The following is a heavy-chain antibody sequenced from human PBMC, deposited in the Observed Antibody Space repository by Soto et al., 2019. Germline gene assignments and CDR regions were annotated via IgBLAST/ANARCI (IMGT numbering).Heavy chain of an antibody. J-gene: IGHJ5*02. Sequence: VEASSEAPGVGFESCACCWVCHATGQGLEWMGDIIPFFNTVEYAQKFQGRVTITADESTSTAYMELTSLGSEDTAVYYCARRRRYGSGSYYWFNDFDPWGQGTPVTGSS. CDR3: ARRRRYGSGSYYWFNDFDP. V-gene: IGHV1-69*13. D-gene: IGHD3-10*01. CDR2: IIPFFNTV. CDR1: GVGFESCA.